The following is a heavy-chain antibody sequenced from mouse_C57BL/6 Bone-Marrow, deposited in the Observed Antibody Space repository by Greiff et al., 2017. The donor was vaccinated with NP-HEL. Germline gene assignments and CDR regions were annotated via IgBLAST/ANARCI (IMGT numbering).Heavy chain of an antibody. J-gene: IGHJ3*01. V-gene: IGHV5-4*01. Sequence: EVKLMESGGGLVKPGGSLKLSCAASGFTFSCYAMSWVRQTPEKRLEWVATISDGGSYTYYPDNVKGRFTISRDNAKNNLYLQMSHLKSEDTAMYCCAREGRGDYWGQGTLVTVSA. D-gene: IGHD3-3*01. CDR3: AREGRGDY. CDR2: ISDGGSYT. CDR1: GFTFSCYA.